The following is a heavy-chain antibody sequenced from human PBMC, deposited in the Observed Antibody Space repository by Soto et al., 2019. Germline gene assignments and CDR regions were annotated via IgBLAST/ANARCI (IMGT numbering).Heavy chain of an antibody. J-gene: IGHJ1*01. V-gene: IGHV1-46*01. CDR1: GFNFPTFW. CDR3: ARGSRDYDSSGRNYYEYFQH. D-gene: IGHD3-22*01. Sequence: GESLKISCKHSGFNFPTFWIAWVRQAPGQGLEWMGIINPSGGSTSYAQKFQGRVTMTRDTSTSTVYMELSSLRSEDTAVYYCARGSRDYDSSGRNYYEYFQHWGQGTLVTVSS. CDR2: INPSGGST.